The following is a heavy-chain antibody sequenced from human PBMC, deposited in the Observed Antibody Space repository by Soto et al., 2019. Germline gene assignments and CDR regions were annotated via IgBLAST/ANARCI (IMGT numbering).Heavy chain of an antibody. D-gene: IGHD4-4*01. J-gene: IGHJ4*02. CDR2: MNPNSGYT. Sequence: QVQLVQSGTEVKKPGASVKVSCKAAGYTFTSYDINWVRQATGQGLEWMGWMNPNSGYTVYAQNFQGRVTMTRNTSISTAYMALSSLRSEDTAVYYCARSLSNKVGPDYSGQGTQVTVSS. V-gene: IGHV1-8*01. CDR1: GYTFTSYD. CDR3: ARSLSNKVGPDY.